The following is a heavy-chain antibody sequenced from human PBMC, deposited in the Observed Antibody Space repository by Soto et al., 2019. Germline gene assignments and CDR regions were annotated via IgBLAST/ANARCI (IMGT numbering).Heavy chain of an antibody. Sequence: EGSLRLSCAASGFTFSSYWMSWVRQAPGKGLEWVANIKQDGSEKYYVDSVKGRFTISRDNAKNSLYLQMNSLRAEDTAVYYCARELRFLEWLIAETPLEVGEYWFDPWGQGTLVTVSS. CDR2: IKQDGSEK. D-gene: IGHD3-3*01. CDR1: GFTFSSYW. J-gene: IGHJ5*02. V-gene: IGHV3-7*01. CDR3: ARELRFLEWLIAETPLEVGEYWFDP.